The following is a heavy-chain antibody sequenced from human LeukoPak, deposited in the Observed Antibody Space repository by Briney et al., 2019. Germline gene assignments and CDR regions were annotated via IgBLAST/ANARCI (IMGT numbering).Heavy chain of an antibody. CDR1: GFTFSSYS. V-gene: IGHV3-48*01. Sequence: GGSLRLSCAASGFTFSSYSMNWVRQAPGKGLEWVSYISSSSSTIYYADSVKGRFTTSRDNSKNTVYLQMNSLRAEDTAVYYCAAPGVPAATYYFDYWGQGTLVTVSS. J-gene: IGHJ4*02. D-gene: IGHD2-2*01. CDR3: AAPGVPAATYYFDY. CDR2: ISSSSSTI.